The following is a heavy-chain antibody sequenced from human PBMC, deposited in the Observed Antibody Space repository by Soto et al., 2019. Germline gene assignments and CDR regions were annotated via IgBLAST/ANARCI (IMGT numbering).Heavy chain of an antibody. CDR1: GYTFTSYG. D-gene: IGHD2-2*01. Sequence: GASVKVSCKASGYTFTSYGISWVRQAPGQGLEWMGWISAYNGNTNYAQKFQGRVTITRDTSASTAYMELSSLRSEDTAVYYCARATRPAAMPYYYYYMDVWGKGTTVTVSS. J-gene: IGHJ6*03. CDR2: ISAYNGNT. CDR3: ARATRPAAMPYYYYYMDV. V-gene: IGHV1-18*01.